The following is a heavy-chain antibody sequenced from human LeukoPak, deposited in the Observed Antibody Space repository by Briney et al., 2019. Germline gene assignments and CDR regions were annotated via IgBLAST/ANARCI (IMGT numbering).Heavy chain of an antibody. V-gene: IGHV3-11*01. Sequence: GGSLRLSCAASGFTFSDYYMSWIRQAPGKGLEWVSYISSSGSTIYYADSVKGRFTISRDNAKNSLYLQMNSLRAEDTAVYYCATDRAYGSGSHGTFDIWGQGTMVTVSS. CDR2: ISSSGSTI. D-gene: IGHD3-10*01. CDR3: ATDRAYGSGSHGTFDI. J-gene: IGHJ3*02. CDR1: GFTFSDYY.